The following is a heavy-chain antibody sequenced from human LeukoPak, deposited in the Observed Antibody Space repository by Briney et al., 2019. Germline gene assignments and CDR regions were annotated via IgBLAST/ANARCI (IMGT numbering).Heavy chain of an antibody. D-gene: IGHD3-22*01. CDR3: ASSLYYYDSRDAFDI. Sequence: TLSLTCTVSGGSINSGSYYWSWIRQPAGKGLEWIGRIYTSGSTNYNPSLKSRVTISVDTSKNQFSLKLSSVTAADTAVYYCASSLYYYDSRDAFDIWGQGTMVTVSS. J-gene: IGHJ3*02. CDR2: IYTSGST. CDR1: GGSINSGSYY. V-gene: IGHV4-61*02.